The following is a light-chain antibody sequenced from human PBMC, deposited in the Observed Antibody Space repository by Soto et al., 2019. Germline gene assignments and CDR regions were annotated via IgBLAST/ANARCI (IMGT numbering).Light chain of an antibody. CDR2: ANS. CDR3: QSYDNSLSGWV. J-gene: IGLJ3*02. Sequence: QSVLTQPPSMSGAPGQGVTISCTGSSSNIGAVYDVHWYQQLPGTAPKLLIYANSNRPSGVPDRFSGSKSGTSASLAITGLQAEDEADYYCQSYDNSLSGWVFGGGTKVTVL. V-gene: IGLV1-40*01. CDR1: SSNIGAVYD.